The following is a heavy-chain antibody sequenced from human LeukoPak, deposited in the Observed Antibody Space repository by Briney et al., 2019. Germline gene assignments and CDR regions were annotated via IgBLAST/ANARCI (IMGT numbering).Heavy chain of an antibody. D-gene: IGHD3-22*01. J-gene: IGHJ4*02. CDR2: ISGSGGST. Sequence: GGSLSLSCAASGFTFSSYAMSWVRQAPGKGLEWVSAISGSGGSTYYADSVKGRFTISRDNSKNTLYLQMNSLRAEDTAVYYCAKERRDDSSGYYYAPRDYFDYWGQGTLVTVSS. CDR1: GFTFSSYA. CDR3: AKERRDDSSGYYYAPRDYFDY. V-gene: IGHV3-23*01.